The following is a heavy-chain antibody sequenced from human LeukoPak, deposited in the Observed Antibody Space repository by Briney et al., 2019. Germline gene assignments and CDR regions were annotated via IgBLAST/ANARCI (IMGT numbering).Heavy chain of an antibody. CDR3: ARDPGSSSFDY. Sequence: GGSLRLSCAASTLTFSTYWMTWVRQTPGKGLEFVANINQDGSVKNYVGSVKGRFTISRDNAKNSLYLQMNSLRADDTAVYYCARDPGSSSFDYWGQGTLVTVSS. CDR1: TLTFSTYW. CDR2: INQDGSVK. V-gene: IGHV3-7*01. D-gene: IGHD6-13*01. J-gene: IGHJ4*02.